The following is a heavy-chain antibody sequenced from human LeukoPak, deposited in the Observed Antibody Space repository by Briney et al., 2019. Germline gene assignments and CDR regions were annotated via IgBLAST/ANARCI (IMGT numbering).Heavy chain of an antibody. Sequence: GGSLRLSCAASGFTFSSYAMHWVRQAPGKGLEWVAVISYDGSHKYYTDSVKGRFTISRDNSKNTLYLQMNSLRVEDTAVYYCATRYSSSWYYFDYWGQGTLVTVSS. D-gene: IGHD6-13*01. V-gene: IGHV3-30*04. CDR3: ATRYSSSWYYFDY. CDR2: ISYDGSHK. CDR1: GFTFSSYA. J-gene: IGHJ4*02.